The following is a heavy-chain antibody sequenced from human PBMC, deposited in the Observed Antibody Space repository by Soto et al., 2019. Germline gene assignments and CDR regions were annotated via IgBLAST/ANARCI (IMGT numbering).Heavy chain of an antibody. CDR3: ARGGGVGVAGSAAFDM. CDR1: GYPVTAYY. D-gene: IGHD3-3*01. CDR2: INPATGAA. Sequence: QLHLVQSGAVVKKPGASVTVSCSASGYPVTAYYMHWVRQAPGRGLEWMGGINPATGAAKYTQTFQGRVTMTRDTATSTGFMELGGLTSGDTAVFYWARGGGVGVAGSAAFDMWGQGTLVTVSS. J-gene: IGHJ3*02. V-gene: IGHV1-2*02.